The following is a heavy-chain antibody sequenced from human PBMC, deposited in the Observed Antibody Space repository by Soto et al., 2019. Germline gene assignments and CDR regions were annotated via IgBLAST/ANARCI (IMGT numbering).Heavy chain of an antibody. CDR2: IYYSGST. CDR1: GGSISSGGYY. V-gene: IGHV4-31*03. D-gene: IGHD1-7*01. CDR3: AREGMELLHPWFDP. Sequence: SETLSLTCTVSGGSISSGGYYWSWIRQHPGKGLEWIGYIYYSGSTYYNPSLKSRVTISVDTSKNQFSLKLSSVTAADTAVYYCAREGMELLHPWFDPWGQGTLVNVSS. J-gene: IGHJ5*02.